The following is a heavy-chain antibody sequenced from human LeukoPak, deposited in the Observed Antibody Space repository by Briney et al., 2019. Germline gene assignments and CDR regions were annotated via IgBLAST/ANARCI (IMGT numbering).Heavy chain of an antibody. J-gene: IGHJ5*02. Sequence: PSETLSLTCTVSGGSISSYYWSWIRQPPGKGLEWIGYIYYSGSTNYNPSLKSRVTISVDTSKNQFSLKLSSVTAADTAVYYCAREKVSSSTNWFDPWGQGTLVTVSP. CDR3: AREKVSSSTNWFDP. D-gene: IGHD6-6*01. CDR2: IYYSGST. V-gene: IGHV4-59*01. CDR1: GGSISSYY.